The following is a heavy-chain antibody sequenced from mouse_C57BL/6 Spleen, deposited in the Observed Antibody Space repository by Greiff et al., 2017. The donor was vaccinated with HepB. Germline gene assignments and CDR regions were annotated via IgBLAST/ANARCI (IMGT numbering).Heavy chain of an antibody. D-gene: IGHD1-2*01. CDR3: ASPTAHV. Sequence: QVQLQQPGAELVMPGASVKLSCKASGYTFTSYWMHWVKQRPGQGLEWIGEIDPSDSYTNYNQKFKGKSTLTVDKSSSTAYMQLSSLTSEDSAVYYCASPTAHVWGTGTTVTVSS. J-gene: IGHJ1*03. V-gene: IGHV1-69*01. CDR2: IDPSDSYT. CDR1: GYTFTSYW.